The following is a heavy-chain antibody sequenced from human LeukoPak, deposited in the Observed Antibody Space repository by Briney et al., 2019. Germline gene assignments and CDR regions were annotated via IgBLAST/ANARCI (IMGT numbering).Heavy chain of an antibody. CDR3: ARSGCSGGSCYDYYYYGMDV. Sequence: SVKVSCKVSGGTFSRYAISWVRQAPGQGLEWMGGLIPIFGTANYAQKFQGRVTITADESTSTAYMELSSLRSEDTAVYYCARSGCSGGSCYDYYYYGMDVWGKGATVTVSS. CDR1: GGTFSRYA. D-gene: IGHD2-15*01. V-gene: IGHV1-69*13. CDR2: LIPIFGTA. J-gene: IGHJ6*04.